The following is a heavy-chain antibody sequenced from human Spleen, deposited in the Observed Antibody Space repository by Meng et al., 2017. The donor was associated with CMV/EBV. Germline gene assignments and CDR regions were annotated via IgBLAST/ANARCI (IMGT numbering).Heavy chain of an antibody. J-gene: IGHJ4*02. Sequence: GESLKISCAASGFTFSDYYMSWIRQAPGKGLEWVSYISSSGSTIYYADSVKGRFTISRDNAKNSLYLQMNSLRAEDTAVYYCARDTAYYYDSSGYYYDYWGQGTLVTVSS. V-gene: IGHV3-11*01. CDR3: ARDTAYYYDSSGYYYDY. CDR1: GFTFSDYY. D-gene: IGHD3-22*01. CDR2: ISSSGSTI.